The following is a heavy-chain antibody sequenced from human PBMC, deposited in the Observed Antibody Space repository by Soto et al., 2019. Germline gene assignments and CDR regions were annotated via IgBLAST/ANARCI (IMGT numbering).Heavy chain of an antibody. J-gene: IGHJ4*02. V-gene: IGHV6-1*01. D-gene: IGHD1-1*01. CDR1: GDSVSSNSAA. CDR3: ARSLERRSREFDY. CDR2: TYYRSKWYN. Sequence: SQTLSLTCAISGDSVSSNSAACNWIRKSPSRGLEWLGRTYYRSKWYNDYAVSVKSRITINPDTSKNQFSLQLNSVTPEDTAVYYCARSLERRSREFDYWGQGTLVTVSS.